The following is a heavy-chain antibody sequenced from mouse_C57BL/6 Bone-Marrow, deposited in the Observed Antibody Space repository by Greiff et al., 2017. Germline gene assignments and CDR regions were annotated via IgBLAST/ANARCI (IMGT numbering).Heavy chain of an antibody. J-gene: IGHJ4*01. D-gene: IGHD2-2*01. Sequence: EVQLQESGAELVRPGASVKLSCTASGFNIKDDYMHWVKQRPEQGLEWIGWIDPENCDTEYASKFQGKATITADTSSNTAYLQLSSLTSEDTAVYYCTSWFLYYAMDYWGQGTSVTVSS. CDR1: GFNIKDDY. CDR2: IDPENCDT. V-gene: IGHV14-4*01. CDR3: TSWFLYYAMDY.